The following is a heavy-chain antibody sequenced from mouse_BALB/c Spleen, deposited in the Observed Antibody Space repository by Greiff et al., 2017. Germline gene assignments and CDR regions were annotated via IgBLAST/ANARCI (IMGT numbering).Heavy chain of an antibody. CDR3: ANDYGNDYYAMDY. J-gene: IGHJ4*01. D-gene: IGHD2-1*01. CDR1: GYTFTSYN. V-gene: IGHV1-12*01. CDR2: IYPGNGDT. Sequence: LQQPGAELVKPGASVKMSCKASGYTFTSYNMHWVKQTPGQGLEWIGAIYPGNGDTSYNQKFKGKATLTADKSSSTAYMQLSSLTSEDSAVYYCANDYGNDYYAMDYWGQGTSVTVSS.